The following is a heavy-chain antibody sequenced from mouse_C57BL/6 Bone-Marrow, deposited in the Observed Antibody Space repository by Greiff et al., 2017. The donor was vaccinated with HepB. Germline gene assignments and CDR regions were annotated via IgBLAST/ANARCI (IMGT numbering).Heavy chain of an antibody. CDR3: ARGYFDV. CDR1: GYTFTNYW. J-gene: IGHJ1*03. CDR2: IYPGGGYT. Sequence: VQLQQSGAELVRPGTSVKMSCKASGYTFTNYWIGWAKQRPGHGLEWIGDIYPGGGYTNYNEKFKGKGTLTADKSSSTAYMQFSRLTSEDSAMYYCARGYFDVWGTGTTVTVSS. V-gene: IGHV1-63*01.